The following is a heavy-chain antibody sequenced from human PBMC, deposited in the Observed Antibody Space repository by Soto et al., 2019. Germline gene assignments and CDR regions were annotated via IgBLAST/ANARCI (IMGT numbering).Heavy chain of an antibody. Sequence: GGSLRLSCAASGFTFSSYAMSWVRQAPGKGLEWVSAISGSGGSTYYADSVKGRFTISRDNSKNTAYLQMNSLRAEDTAVYYCAKAFDYGGNSAVDYWGRGTLVTVSS. CDR2: ISGSGGST. V-gene: IGHV3-23*01. CDR3: AKAFDYGGNSAVDY. D-gene: IGHD4-17*01. J-gene: IGHJ4*02. CDR1: GFTFSSYA.